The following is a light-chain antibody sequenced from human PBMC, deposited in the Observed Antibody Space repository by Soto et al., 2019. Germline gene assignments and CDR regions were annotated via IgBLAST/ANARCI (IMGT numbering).Light chain of an antibody. Sequence: DIQMTQSPSSLSASVGDRVTVTCRASQSSSSYLNWYQQKPGKAPKLLIYAASSLQSGVPSRVSGSGSGTDFTLTISSLQPEDFATYYCQQSYSTPLTFGGGTKVDIK. CDR3: QQSYSTPLT. CDR1: QSSSSY. CDR2: AAS. J-gene: IGKJ4*01. V-gene: IGKV1-39*01.